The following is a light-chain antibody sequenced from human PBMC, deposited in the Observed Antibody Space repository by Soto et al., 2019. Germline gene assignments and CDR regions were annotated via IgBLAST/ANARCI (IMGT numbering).Light chain of an antibody. Sequence: QSVLTQPASVSGSPGQSITLSCTGTSSEVGSYYLVSWYQQLPGTAPKLMCYEGSKRPSGVSIRFSGSKSGNTASLTISGLQAEAEADYYCCSYAGGYVFGAGTKLTVL. CDR1: SSEVGSYYL. V-gene: IGLV2-23*01. CDR2: EGS. J-gene: IGLJ1*01. CDR3: CSYAGGYV.